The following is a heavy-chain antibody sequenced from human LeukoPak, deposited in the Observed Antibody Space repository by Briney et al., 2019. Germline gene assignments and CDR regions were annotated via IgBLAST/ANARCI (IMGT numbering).Heavy chain of an antibody. Sequence: ASVKVSCKASGYTFTSYGISWVRQAPGQGLEWMGWISAYNGNTNYAQKLQGRVTMTTDTSTGTAYMELRSLRSDDTAVYYCARAGYYYGSGSMDVWGQGTTVTVSS. CDR2: ISAYNGNT. CDR1: GYTFTSYG. D-gene: IGHD3-10*01. CDR3: ARAGYYYGSGSMDV. V-gene: IGHV1-18*01. J-gene: IGHJ6*02.